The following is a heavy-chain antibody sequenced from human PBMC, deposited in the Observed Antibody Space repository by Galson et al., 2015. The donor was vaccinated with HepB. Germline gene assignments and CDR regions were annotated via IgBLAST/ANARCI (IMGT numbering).Heavy chain of an antibody. Sequence: SVKVSCKASGDTFTTYYMHWVRQAPGQGLEWMGVINPSTANANYAQKFQGRVTMTRNTSTSTVYMEVGSLTSDDTAMYYCVRDWYCSGRNCVDCFDPWGQGTLVTVSS. CDR1: GDTFTTYY. CDR2: INPSTANA. D-gene: IGHD2-15*01. V-gene: IGHV1-46*01. J-gene: IGHJ5*02. CDR3: VRDWYCSGRNCVDCFDP.